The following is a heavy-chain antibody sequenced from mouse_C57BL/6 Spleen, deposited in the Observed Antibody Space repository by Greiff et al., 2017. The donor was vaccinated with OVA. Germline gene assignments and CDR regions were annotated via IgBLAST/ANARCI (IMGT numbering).Heavy chain of an antibody. V-gene: IGHV5-17*01. Sequence: DVHLVESGGGLVKPGGSLKLSCAASGFTFSDYGMHWVRPAPEKGLEWVAYISSGSSTIYYADTVKGRFTISRDNAKNTLFLQMTSLRSEDTAMYYCARATTVVDGYFDVWGTGTTVTVSS. CDR1: GFTFSDYG. D-gene: IGHD1-1*01. CDR2: ISSGSSTI. J-gene: IGHJ1*03. CDR3: ARATTVVDGYFDV.